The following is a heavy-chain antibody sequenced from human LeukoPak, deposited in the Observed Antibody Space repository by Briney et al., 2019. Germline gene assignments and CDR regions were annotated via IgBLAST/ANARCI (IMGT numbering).Heavy chain of an antibody. CDR2: ISYDGSNK. J-gene: IGHJ4*02. V-gene: IGHV3-30*04. CDR1: GFTFSSYA. CDR3: AKDMSYQLLPSYYFDY. Sequence: TGGSLRLSCAASGFTFSSYAMHWVRQAPGKGLEWVAVISYDGSNKYYADSVKGRFTISRDNSKNTLYLQMNSLRAEDTAVYYCAKDMSYQLLPSYYFDYWGQGTLVTVSS. D-gene: IGHD2-2*01.